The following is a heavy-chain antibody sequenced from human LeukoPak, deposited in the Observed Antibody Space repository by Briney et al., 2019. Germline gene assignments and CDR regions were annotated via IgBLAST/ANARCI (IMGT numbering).Heavy chain of an antibody. D-gene: IGHD3-22*01. CDR1: GLTARSNY. V-gene: IGHV3-66*01. CDR2: IYGGGST. J-gene: IGHJ4*02. CDR3: ARARYDSSGYSADFWDY. Sequence: GGSLRLSCADSGLTARSNYMSWVHEAPGKARKWVTAIYGGGSTYYADSVKGRFTISRDNSKNTLYLQMNSLRAEDTAVYYCARARYDSSGYSADFWDYWGQGTLVTVSS.